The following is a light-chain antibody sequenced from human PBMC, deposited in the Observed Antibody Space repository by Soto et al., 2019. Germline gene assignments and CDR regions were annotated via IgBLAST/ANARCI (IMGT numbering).Light chain of an antibody. CDR3: SSYPSSPTPNV. Sequence: QSALTQPASVSGSPGQSITISCTGTSSDVGGYNYVSWYQQHPGKAPKLMIYEVSNRPSGVSNRFSGSKSGNTASLTISGLQPEDEVDYYCSSYPSSPTPNVFGPGTKLTVL. CDR2: EVS. V-gene: IGLV2-14*01. J-gene: IGLJ1*01. CDR1: SSDVGGYNY.